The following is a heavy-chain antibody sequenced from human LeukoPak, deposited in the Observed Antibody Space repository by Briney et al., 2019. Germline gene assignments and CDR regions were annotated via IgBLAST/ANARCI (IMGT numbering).Heavy chain of an antibody. V-gene: IGHV3-30*18. CDR1: GFTFSSYG. CDR3: AKERWPNCGGDCYSDY. J-gene: IGHJ4*02. Sequence: PGGSLRLSCAVSGFTFSSYGMHWVRQAPGKGLEWVAVISYDGGSKDYAASVTGRFTIYRDNSKRTLYLQMNSLRPEDTALDYCAKERWPNCGGDCYSDYRGQGTLVTVSS. D-gene: IGHD2-21*02. CDR2: ISYDGGSK.